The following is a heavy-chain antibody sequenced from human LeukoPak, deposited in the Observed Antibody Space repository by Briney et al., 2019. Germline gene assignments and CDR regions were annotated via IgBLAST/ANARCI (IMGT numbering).Heavy chain of an antibody. CDR3: AKDRQDVVVTAIRFDS. D-gene: IGHD2-21*02. Sequence: GGSLRLSCTASGFTFSSYAMTWVRQAPGKGLEWVSSISGSGAKTYYADSVKDRITVSRDNSKNTLYLQMDSLRAGDTALYYCAKDRQDVVVTAIRFDSWGQGTLVTVSS. CDR1: GFTFSSYA. CDR2: ISGSGAKT. J-gene: IGHJ4*02. V-gene: IGHV3-23*01.